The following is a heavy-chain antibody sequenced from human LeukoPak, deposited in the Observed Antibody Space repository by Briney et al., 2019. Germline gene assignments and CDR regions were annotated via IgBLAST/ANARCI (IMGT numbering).Heavy chain of an antibody. V-gene: IGHV1-69*13. CDR3: ARATSSSWYGY. CDR1: GYTFTSYD. Sequence: VASVKVSCKASGYTFTSYDINWVRQAPGQGLEWMGGIIPIFGTANYAQKFQGRVTITADESTSTAYMELSSLRSEDTAVYYCARATSSSWYGYWGQGTLVTVSS. D-gene: IGHD6-13*01. J-gene: IGHJ4*02. CDR2: IIPIFGTA.